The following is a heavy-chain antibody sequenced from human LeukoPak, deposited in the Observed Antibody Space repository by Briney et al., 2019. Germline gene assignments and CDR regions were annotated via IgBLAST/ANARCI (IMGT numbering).Heavy chain of an antibody. CDR3: ARDLQQWLVRGSGDY. CDR2: INPNSGGT. Sequence: SVKVSCKASGYTFTGYYMHWVRQAPGQGLEWMGWINPNSGGTNYAQKFRGRVTMTRDTSISTAYMELSRLRSDDTAVYYCARDLQQWLVRGSGDYWGQGTLVTVSS. CDR1: GYTFTGYY. J-gene: IGHJ4*02. V-gene: IGHV1-2*02. D-gene: IGHD6-19*01.